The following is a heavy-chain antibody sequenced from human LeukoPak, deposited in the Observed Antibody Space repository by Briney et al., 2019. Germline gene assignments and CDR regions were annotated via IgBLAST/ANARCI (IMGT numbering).Heavy chain of an antibody. V-gene: IGHV4-61*08. CDR2: IYYSGST. CDR1: GGSISSGGYY. J-gene: IGHJ5*02. D-gene: IGHD5-12*01. Sequence: SETLSLTCAVSGGSISSGGYYWSWIRQPPGKGLEWIGYIYYSGSTNYNPSLKSRVTISVDTSKNQFSLKLSSVTAADTAVYYCAREYSGYDSWWFDPWGQGTLVTVSS. CDR3: AREYSGYDSWWFDP.